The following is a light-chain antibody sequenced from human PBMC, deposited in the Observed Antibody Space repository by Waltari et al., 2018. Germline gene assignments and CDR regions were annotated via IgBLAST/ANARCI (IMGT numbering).Light chain of an antibody. J-gene: IGKJ1*01. V-gene: IGKV1-5*03. CDR1: QSISSW. CDR3: QQYSAYSWT. Sequence: DIQMTQSPSTLSAPVGDRVTITCRASQSISSWLAWYQQKPGKAPKLLIYRASTLESGVPSRFSGSGSGTDFTLTISSLQPDDSATYYCQQYSAYSWTFGQGTKVEVK. CDR2: RAS.